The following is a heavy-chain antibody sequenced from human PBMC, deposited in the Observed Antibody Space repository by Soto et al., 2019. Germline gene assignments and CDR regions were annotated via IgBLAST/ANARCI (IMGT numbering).Heavy chain of an antibody. J-gene: IGHJ3*02. CDR2: INPTGSMT. CDR3: ARDTGYDHDAFDI. V-gene: IGHV1-46*01. D-gene: IGHD5-12*01. Sequence: QVQLVQSGAEVKKPGASVKVSCKASGYSFITSYHMHWVRQAPGQGLEWMGIINPTGSMTRYSQKCQGRLTMTRDTSTATDYMELSNLTSEDTAVYFCARDTGYDHDAFDIGGQGTRVTVSS. CDR1: GYSFITSYH.